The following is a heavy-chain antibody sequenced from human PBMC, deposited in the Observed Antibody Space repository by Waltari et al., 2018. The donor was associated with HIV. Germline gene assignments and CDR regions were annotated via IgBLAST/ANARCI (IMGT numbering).Heavy chain of an antibody. CDR2: VNHVGRT. D-gene: IGHD6-19*01. CDR3: ARDFAPGLAVDDDDGEFFYYGLDV. J-gene: IGHJ6*01. CDR1: GGSFSGYY. V-gene: IGHV4-34*01. Sequence: QVHLEQWGTGLLRPSETLSLTCAVYGGSFSGYYWSWIRQSPGRGLEGIGEVNHVGRTNYSPSLKGRVTVSVDTSKNQFSLTMRSVTAADTAVYYCARDFAPGLAVDDDDGEFFYYGLDVWGQGTTVTVSS.